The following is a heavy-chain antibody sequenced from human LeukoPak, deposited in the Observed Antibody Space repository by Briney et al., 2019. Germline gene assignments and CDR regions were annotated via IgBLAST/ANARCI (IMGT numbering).Heavy chain of an antibody. CDR2: INSDGSST. CDR1: GFTFSSYW. V-gene: IGHV3-74*01. Sequence: GGSLRLSCAASGFTFSSYWMHWVRQAPGKGLVWVSRINSDGSSTNYADSVKGRFTISRDNAKNTLSLQMNSLRAEDTAVYYCARVPITLAGTKDAKYFQHWGQGTLVTVSS. CDR3: ARVPITLAGTKDAKYFQH. J-gene: IGHJ1*01. D-gene: IGHD6-19*01.